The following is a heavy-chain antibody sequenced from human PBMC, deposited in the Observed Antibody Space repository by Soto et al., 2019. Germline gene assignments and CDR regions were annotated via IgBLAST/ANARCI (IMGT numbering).Heavy chain of an antibody. J-gene: IGHJ5*02. V-gene: IGHV4-39*01. D-gene: IGHD3-10*01. CDR3: ARQGTYYYGSGSYYNPPYNWFDP. Sequence: SETLSLTCTVSGGSISSSSYYWGWIRQPPGKGLEWIGSIYYSGSTYYNPSPKSRVTISVDTSKNQFSLKLSSVTAADTAVYYCARQGTYYYGSGSYYNPPYNWFDPWGKGTLVT. CDR1: GGSISSSSYY. CDR2: IYYSGST.